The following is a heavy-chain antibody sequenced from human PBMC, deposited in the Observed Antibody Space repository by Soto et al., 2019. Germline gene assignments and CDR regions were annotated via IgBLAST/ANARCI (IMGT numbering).Heavy chain of an antibody. V-gene: IGHV3-30-3*01. Sequence: QVQLVESGGGVVQPGRSLRLSCAASGFTFSSYAMHWFCQAPGKGLEWVAVISYDGSNKYYADSVKGRFTISRDNFKNSLYLQMNSLRAEDTAVYYCARDEIRFSWAYGMDVWGQGTTVTVSS. CDR3: ARDEIRFSWAYGMDV. CDR1: GFTFSSYA. D-gene: IGHD3-3*01. J-gene: IGHJ6*02. CDR2: ISYDGSNK.